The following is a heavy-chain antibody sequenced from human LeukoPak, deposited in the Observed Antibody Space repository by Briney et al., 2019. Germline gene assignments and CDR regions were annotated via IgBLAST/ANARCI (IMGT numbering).Heavy chain of an antibody. Sequence: ASVKVSCKASGYTFTGYYMHWVRQAPGQGLEWMGWINPNSGGTNYAQKFQGRVTMTRDTSISTAYMELSRLRSDDTAVYYCARDTDIVVVPAAKFIDYWGQGTLVTVSS. CDR1: GYTFTGYY. V-gene: IGHV1-2*02. CDR3: ARDTDIVVVPAAKFIDY. D-gene: IGHD2-2*01. J-gene: IGHJ4*02. CDR2: INPNSGGT.